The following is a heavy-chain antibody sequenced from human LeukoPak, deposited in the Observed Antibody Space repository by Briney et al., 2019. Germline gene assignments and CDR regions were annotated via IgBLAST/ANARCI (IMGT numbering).Heavy chain of an antibody. CDR1: GFTFSSYA. J-gene: IGHJ4*02. Sequence: GGSLRPSCAASGFTFSSYAMSWVRQAPGKGLEWVSATRDTGGSTYYADSVKGRSSISRDNSKNTLYLHMNTLRAEDTAVYYCVRHPAGNSYGSIDYWGQGTLVTVSS. CDR3: VRHPAGNSYGSIDY. CDR2: TRDTGGST. D-gene: IGHD5-18*01. V-gene: IGHV3-23*01.